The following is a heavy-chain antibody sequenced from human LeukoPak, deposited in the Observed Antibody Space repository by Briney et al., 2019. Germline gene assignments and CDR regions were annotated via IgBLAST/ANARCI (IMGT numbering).Heavy chain of an antibody. Sequence: PLASVKVSCKASGYTFTSYGISWVRQAPGQGLEWMGWISAYTGNTNYVQKIQGRVTMTTDTSSSTAYMELRSLRSDDTAVYYCARDEWRTSGWSFDYWGQGTLVTVSS. J-gene: IGHJ4*02. CDR2: ISAYTGNT. V-gene: IGHV1-18*01. CDR1: GYTFTSYG. CDR3: ARDEWRTSGWSFDY. D-gene: IGHD6-19*01.